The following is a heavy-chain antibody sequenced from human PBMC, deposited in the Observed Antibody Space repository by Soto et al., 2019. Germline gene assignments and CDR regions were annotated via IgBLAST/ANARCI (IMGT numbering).Heavy chain of an antibody. D-gene: IGHD5-18*01. CDR3: AKGRSYGYYYNYYMDV. CDR2: ISGSGGST. Sequence: GGSLRLSCAASGFTFSSYAMSWVRQAPGKGLEWVSAISGSGGSTYYADSVKGRFTISRDNSNNTLYLQMNSLRAEDTAVFYCAKGRSYGYYYNYYMDVWGKGTTVTVSS. V-gene: IGHV3-23*01. J-gene: IGHJ6*03. CDR1: GFTFSSYA.